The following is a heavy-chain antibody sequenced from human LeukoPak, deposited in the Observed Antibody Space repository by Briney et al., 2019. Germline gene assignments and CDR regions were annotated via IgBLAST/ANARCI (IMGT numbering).Heavy chain of an antibody. V-gene: IGHV1-69*04. J-gene: IGHJ4*02. Sequence: ASVKVSCKASGGTFSSYAISWVRQAPGQGLEWMGRIIPILGIANYAQKFQGRVTITADESTSTAYMELSSLRSEGTAVYYCARSPEVGATLASYFDYWGQGTLVTVSS. D-gene: IGHD1-26*01. CDR3: ARSPEVGATLASYFDY. CDR1: GGTFSSYA. CDR2: IIPILGIA.